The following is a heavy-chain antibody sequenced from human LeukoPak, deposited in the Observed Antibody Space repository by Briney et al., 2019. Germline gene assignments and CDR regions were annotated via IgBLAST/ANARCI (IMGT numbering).Heavy chain of an antibody. CDR3: ARGSPGY. CDR1: GFTVSSDY. J-gene: IGHJ4*02. CDR2: ITSSGNTI. Sequence: KSGGSLRLSCAASGFTVSSDYMSWVRQAPGKGLEWVSYITSSGNTIYYANSVKGRFTISRDNAKNSLYLQMNSLRAEDTAVYYCARGSPGYWGQGTLVTVSS. V-gene: IGHV3-11*04.